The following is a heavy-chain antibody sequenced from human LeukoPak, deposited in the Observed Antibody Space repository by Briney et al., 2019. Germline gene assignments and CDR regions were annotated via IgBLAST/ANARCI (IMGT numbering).Heavy chain of an antibody. J-gene: IGHJ6*02. V-gene: IGHV3-48*03. D-gene: IGHD2-2*01. CDR1: GFTFSSYE. CDR3: ARDRYCSSTSCLYYYYYGMDV. Sequence: GGSLRLSCAASGFTFSSYEMNWVRQAPGKGLEWVSYISSSGSTIYYADSVKGRFTISRDNAKNSLYLQMNSLRAEDTAVYYCARDRYCSSTSCLYYYYYGMDVWGQGTTVTVSS. CDR2: ISSSGSTI.